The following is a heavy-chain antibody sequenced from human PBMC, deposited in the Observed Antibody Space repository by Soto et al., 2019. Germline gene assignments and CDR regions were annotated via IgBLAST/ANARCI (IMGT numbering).Heavy chain of an antibody. CDR1: GFTSDDYDYA. D-gene: IGHD3-3*01. CDR2: IRGSTYGGTT. CDR3: YRDGDFYGLDV. J-gene: IGHJ6*02. Sequence: PGGSLRLSCTFSGFTSDDYDYALTWVRQAPGKGLQWLGLIRGSTYGGTTEYAASVKGRFTISRDDSKGIAYLQMNSLKTEDTDVYYCYRDGDFYGLDVWGQGTTVTVSS. V-gene: IGHV3-49*04.